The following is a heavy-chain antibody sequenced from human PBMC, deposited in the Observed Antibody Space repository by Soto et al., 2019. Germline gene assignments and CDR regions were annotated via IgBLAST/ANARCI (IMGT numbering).Heavy chain of an antibody. CDR1: GYTFNSFG. D-gene: IGHD6-13*01. V-gene: IGHV1-18*01. CDR2: ISAYNGNT. Sequence: QVQLVQSGAEVKKPGASVKVSCKASGYTFNSFGISWVRQAPGQGLEWMGWISAYNGNTNYAQKFQGRVTMTTDTSTSTAYMEPRSLTSDDTAVYYCARQHIADATVGRDYYGMDVWGQGTTVTVSS. CDR3: ARQHIADATVGRDYYGMDV. J-gene: IGHJ6*02.